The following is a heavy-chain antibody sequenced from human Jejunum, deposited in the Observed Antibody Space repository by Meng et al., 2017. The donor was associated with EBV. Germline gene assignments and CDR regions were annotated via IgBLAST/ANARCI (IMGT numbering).Heavy chain of an antibody. D-gene: IGHD2-21*02. CDR1: GYTFSRYA. CDR3: ASDISTATFGY. J-gene: IGHJ4*02. V-gene: IGHV7-4-1*02. Sequence: QVQLVQSGSELKKPXXSVKVSCKASGYTFSRYAMNWVRQAPGQGLEWMGWINTRTGNPAYAQGFTGRFVFSLDTSVSTAYLQISSLKAEDTAVYYCASDISTATFGYGGQGTLVTVSS. CDR2: INTRTGNP.